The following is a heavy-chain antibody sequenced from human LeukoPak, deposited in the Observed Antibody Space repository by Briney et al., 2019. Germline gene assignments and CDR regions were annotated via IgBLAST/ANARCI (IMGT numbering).Heavy chain of an antibody. CDR3: ARGGAPNYYYYYMDV. V-gene: IGHV1-18*01. J-gene: IGHJ6*03. CDR1: GYTFTSYD. Sequence: ASVKVSCKASGYTFTSYDINWVRQATGQGLEWMGWISAYNGNTNYAQKLQGRVTMTTDTSTSTAYMELRSLRSDDTAVYYCARGGAPNYYYYYMDVWGKGTTVTISS. CDR2: ISAYNGNT.